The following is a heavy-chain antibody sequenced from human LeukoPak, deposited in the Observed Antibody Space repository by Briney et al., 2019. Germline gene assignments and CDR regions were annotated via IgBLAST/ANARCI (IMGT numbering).Heavy chain of an antibody. CDR2: IYYSGST. D-gene: IGHD1-26*01. Sequence: SETLSLTCTVSGGSISSGDYYWSWIRQPPGKGLEWIGYIYYSGSTYYNPSLKSRVTISVDTSKNQFSLKLSSVTAADTAVYYRARATQSGSSGYWGQGTLVTVSS. V-gene: IGHV4-30-4*01. CDR1: GGSISSGDYY. J-gene: IGHJ4*02. CDR3: ARATQSGSSGY.